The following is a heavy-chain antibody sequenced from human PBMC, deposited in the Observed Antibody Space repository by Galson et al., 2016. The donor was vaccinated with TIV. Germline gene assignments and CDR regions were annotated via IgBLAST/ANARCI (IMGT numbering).Heavy chain of an antibody. CDR2: INAGNGNT. J-gene: IGHJ4*02. CDR1: GYTFTNYI. CDR3: ARDPGYFVY. Sequence: VKVSCKASGYTFTNYIMHWVRQAPGQRLEWMGWINAGNGNTKYSQKFQGRVTITRDTSASTAYTELSSLRSEDTAVYYCARDPGYFVYWGQGTLVTVSS. V-gene: IGHV1-3*01. D-gene: IGHD1-1*01.